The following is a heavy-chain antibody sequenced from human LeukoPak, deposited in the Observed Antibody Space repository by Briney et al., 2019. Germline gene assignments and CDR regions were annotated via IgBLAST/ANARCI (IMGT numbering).Heavy chain of an antibody. CDR1: GFTFSSYS. D-gene: IGHD3-9*01. CDR2: ISSSSDYI. Sequence: PGGSLRLSCAASGFTFSSYSMNWVRQAPGKGLEWVSSISSSSDYIDYADSVKGRFTISRDNAKNSLYLQMNSLRAEDTAVYYCAREYLRYQCLWGQGTLVTVSS. CDR3: AREYLRYQCL. V-gene: IGHV3-21*01. J-gene: IGHJ4*02.